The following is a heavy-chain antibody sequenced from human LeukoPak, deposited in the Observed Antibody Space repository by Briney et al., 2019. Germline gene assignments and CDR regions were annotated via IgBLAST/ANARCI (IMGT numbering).Heavy chain of an antibody. V-gene: IGHV3-7*01. Sequence: GGSLRLSCAASGLTFSTYWMSWVRQTPGKGLEWVANIKQDGSEKYYVDSVKGRFTISRDNAKNSLYLQMNSLRAEDTAVYYWARVSATMVRGFIARPFDYWGQGTLVTVSS. CDR2: IKQDGSEK. CDR1: GLTFSTYW. D-gene: IGHD3-10*01. J-gene: IGHJ4*02. CDR3: ARVSATMVRGFIARPFDY.